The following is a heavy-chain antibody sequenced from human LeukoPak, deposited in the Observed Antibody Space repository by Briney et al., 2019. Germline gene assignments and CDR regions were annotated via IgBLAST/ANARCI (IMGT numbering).Heavy chain of an antibody. CDR1: GGSISSYY. D-gene: IGHD6-6*01. J-gene: IGHJ4*02. Sequence: PSETLSFTCTVSGGSISSYYWSWIRQPPGKGLEWIGYIYYSGSTNYNPSLKSRVTISVDTSKNQFSLKLSSVTAADTAVYYCASAHSSSSVYFDYWGQGTLVTVSS. CDR3: ASAHSSSSVYFDY. V-gene: IGHV4-59*08. CDR2: IYYSGST.